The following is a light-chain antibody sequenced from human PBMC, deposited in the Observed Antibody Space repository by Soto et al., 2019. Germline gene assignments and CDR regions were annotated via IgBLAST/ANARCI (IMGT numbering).Light chain of an antibody. CDR3: QQYGTSRYT. Sequence: EIVLTQSPGTLSLSPGERATLSCRASQSVSSSYLAWYQKKPGQAPRLLIYGASNRANGIPDRFSGSGSGTAFTLTISRLEPEDFAVYYCQQYGTSRYTFGQGTKVDIK. J-gene: IGKJ2*01. V-gene: IGKV3-20*01. CDR2: GAS. CDR1: QSVSSSY.